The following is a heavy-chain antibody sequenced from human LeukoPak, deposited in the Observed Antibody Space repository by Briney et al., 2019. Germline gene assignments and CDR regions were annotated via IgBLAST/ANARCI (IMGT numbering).Heavy chain of an antibody. CDR3: ARGSSASSGWYFPHFDY. CDR1: GGTFSSYA. D-gene: IGHD6-19*01. J-gene: IGHJ4*02. V-gene: IGHV1-69*05. CDR2: IIPIFGTA. Sequence: SVKVSCKASGGTFSSYAISWVRQAPGQGLERMGRIIPIFGTANYAQKFQGRVTITTEESTSTAYMELSSLRSEDTAVYYCARGSSASSGWYFPHFDYWGQGTLVTVSS.